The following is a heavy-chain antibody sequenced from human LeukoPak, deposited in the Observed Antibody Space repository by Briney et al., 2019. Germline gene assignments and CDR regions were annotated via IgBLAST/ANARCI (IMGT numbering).Heavy chain of an antibody. D-gene: IGHD3/OR15-3a*01. CDR2: LNTDNGNT. CDR3: AREMLFLTIPGPRDWFDP. CDR1: GYTLTDHT. Sequence: ASVKVSCKASGYTLTDHTIHWVRQAPGQRLEWMGWLNTDNGNTEYSQKFQGRVTFTRDTSASTAYLVLSSLTSEDTAVYYCAREMLFLTIPGPRDWFDPWGQGTLVTVSS. J-gene: IGHJ5*02. V-gene: IGHV1-3*04.